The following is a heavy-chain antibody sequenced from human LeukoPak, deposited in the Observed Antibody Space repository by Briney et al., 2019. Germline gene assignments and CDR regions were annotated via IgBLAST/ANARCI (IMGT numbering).Heavy chain of an antibody. Sequence: ASVRVSCKASGYTFTGYYMHWVRQAPGQGLEWMGWINPNSGGTNYAQKFQGRATMTRDTSISTAYMELSRLRSDDTAVYYCARVGIAVAGTGHDAFDIWGQGTMVTVSS. J-gene: IGHJ3*02. CDR1: GYTFTGYY. D-gene: IGHD6-19*01. CDR2: INPNSGGT. V-gene: IGHV1-2*02. CDR3: ARVGIAVAGTGHDAFDI.